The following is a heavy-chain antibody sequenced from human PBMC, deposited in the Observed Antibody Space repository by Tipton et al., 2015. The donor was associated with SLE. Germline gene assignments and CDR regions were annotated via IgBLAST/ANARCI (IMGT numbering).Heavy chain of an antibody. J-gene: IGHJ4*02. CDR3: ARVGSWNAIDY. CDR2: IYHSGST. D-gene: IGHD1-1*01. CDR1: GYSISSGNY. V-gene: IGHV4-38-2*01. Sequence: LRLSCAASGYSISSGNYWGWIRQPPGKGLEWIGSIYHSGSTNYNPSLKSRVDISVDTSKTHFSLNLTSVTAADTAVYYCARVGSWNAIDYWGQGTLVTVSS.